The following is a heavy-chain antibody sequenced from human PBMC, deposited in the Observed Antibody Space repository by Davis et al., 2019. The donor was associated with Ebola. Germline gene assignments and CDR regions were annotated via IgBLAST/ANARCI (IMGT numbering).Heavy chain of an antibody. J-gene: IGHJ6*03. CDR1: GGSISSGDYY. Sequence: PGGSLRLSCTVSGGSISSGDYYWSWIRQPPGKGLEWIGYIYYSGSTNYNPSLKSRVTISVDTSKNQFSLKLSSVTAADTAVYYCTRQQYYYYMDVWGKGTTVTVSS. CDR2: IYYSGST. V-gene: IGHV4-61*08. CDR3: TRQQYYYYMDV. D-gene: IGHD6-13*01.